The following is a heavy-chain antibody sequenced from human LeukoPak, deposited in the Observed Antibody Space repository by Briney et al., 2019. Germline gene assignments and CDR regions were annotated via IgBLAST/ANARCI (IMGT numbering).Heavy chain of an antibody. D-gene: IGHD3-10*01. CDR2: IKQDGSEK. J-gene: IGHJ4*02. Sequence: GGSLRLSCAASGFTFSSYWMSWVRQAPGKGLEWVANIKQDGSEKYYVDSVKGRFTISRDNAKNSLYLQMNSLRAEDTAVYYCARDPMYYYGSGSHYDDYWGQGTLVTVSS. CDR1: GFTFSSYW. CDR3: ARDPMYYYGSGSHYDDY. V-gene: IGHV3-7*01.